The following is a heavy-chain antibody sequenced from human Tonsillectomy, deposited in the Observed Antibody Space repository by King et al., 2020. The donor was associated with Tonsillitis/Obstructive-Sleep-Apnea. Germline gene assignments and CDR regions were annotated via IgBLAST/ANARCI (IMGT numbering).Heavy chain of an antibody. V-gene: IGHV3-30*04. J-gene: IGHJ5*02. CDR2: ISYDGSNK. Sequence: VQLVESGGGVVQPGRSLRLSCAASGFTFSSYAMHWVRQAPGKGLEWVAVISYDGSNKYYADSVKGRFTISRDNSKKTLYLQMNSLRAEDTAVYYCARDQVPAAIGGGFDPWGQGTLVTVSS. D-gene: IGHD2-2*02. CDR3: ARDQVPAAIGGGFDP. CDR1: GFTFSSYA.